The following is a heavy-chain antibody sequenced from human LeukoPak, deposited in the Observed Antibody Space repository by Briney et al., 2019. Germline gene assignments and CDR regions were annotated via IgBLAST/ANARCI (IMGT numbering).Heavy chain of an antibody. Sequence: SETLSLTCTVSGASISSYYWSWLRQPPGKGLEWIGYIHYSGSTNYNRSLKSRVTISVDPSKNQFSLKVTSVTAADTAVYYCARDTMGDGYVDFDYWGQGTLDTVSS. J-gene: IGHJ4*02. V-gene: IGHV4-59*01. D-gene: IGHD2-21*02. CDR1: GASISSYY. CDR2: IHYSGST. CDR3: ARDTMGDGYVDFDY.